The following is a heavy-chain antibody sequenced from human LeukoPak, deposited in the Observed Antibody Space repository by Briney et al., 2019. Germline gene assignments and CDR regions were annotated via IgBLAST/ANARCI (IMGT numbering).Heavy chain of an antibody. Sequence: GGSLRLSCAASGFTISSYWMTWVRQAPGKGLEWVANIKQDGSEKYYVDSVKGRFTISRDNAKNSLYLQMNSLRAEDTAVYYCARDRRCSSTWCYYFDYWGQGTLVTVSS. V-gene: IGHV3-7*04. CDR2: IKQDGSEK. CDR3: ARDRRCSSTWCYYFDY. CDR1: GFTISSYW. J-gene: IGHJ4*02. D-gene: IGHD2-2*01.